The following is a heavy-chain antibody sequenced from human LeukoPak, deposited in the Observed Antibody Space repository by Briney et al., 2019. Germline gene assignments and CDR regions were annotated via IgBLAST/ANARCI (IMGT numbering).Heavy chain of an antibody. CDR2: MNPNSGNT. CDR3: ARGDDSSGYYRY. CDR1: GYTFTSYD. D-gene: IGHD3-22*01. V-gene: IGHV1-8*01. Sequence: ASVKVSCKASGYTFTSYDINWVLQATGQGLEWMGWMNPNSGNTGYAQKFQGRVTMTRNTSISTAYMELSSLRSEDTAVYYCARGDDSSGYYRYWGQGTLVTVSS. J-gene: IGHJ4*02.